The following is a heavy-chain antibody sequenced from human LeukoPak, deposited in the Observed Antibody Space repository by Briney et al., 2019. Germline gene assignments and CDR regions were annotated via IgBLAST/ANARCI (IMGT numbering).Heavy chain of an antibody. CDR1: GYTFSSYG. CDR3: ARDFDYDFWSGYYGEPKNWFDP. CDR2: ISAYNGNT. J-gene: IGHJ5*02. Sequence: ASVKVSCKASGYTFSSYGICWVRQAPGQGLEWMGWISAYNGNTNYAQKLQGRVTMTTDTSTSTAYMELRSLRSDDTAVCYCARDFDYDFWSGYYGEPKNWFDPWGQGTLVTVSS. D-gene: IGHD3-3*01. V-gene: IGHV1-18*01.